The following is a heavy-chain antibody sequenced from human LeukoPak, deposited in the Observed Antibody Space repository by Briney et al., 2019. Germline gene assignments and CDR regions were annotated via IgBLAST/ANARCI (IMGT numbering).Heavy chain of an antibody. CDR1: GYTFTSYG. V-gene: IGHV1-18*01. CDR3: ARDGASGYYDSSGYDRFDY. Sequence: ASVKVSCKASGYTFTSYGISWVRQAPGQGLEWMGWISAYNGNTNYAQKLQGRVTMTTDTSTSTAYMELRSLRSDDTAVYYCARDGASGYYDSSGYDRFDYWGQGTLVIVSS. J-gene: IGHJ4*02. D-gene: IGHD3-22*01. CDR2: ISAYNGNT.